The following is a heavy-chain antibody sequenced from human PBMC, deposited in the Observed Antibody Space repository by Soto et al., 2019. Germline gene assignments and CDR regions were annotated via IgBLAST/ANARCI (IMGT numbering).Heavy chain of an antibody. Sequence: GGSLRLSCAASGFTFSSYEMNWVRQAPGKGLEWVSYISSSGSTIYYADSVKGRFTISRDNAKNSLYLQVNSLRAEDTAVYYCARAKYYFDYWGQGTLVTVSS. V-gene: IGHV3-48*03. J-gene: IGHJ4*02. CDR1: GFTFSSYE. CDR2: ISSSGSTI. CDR3: ARAKYYFDY.